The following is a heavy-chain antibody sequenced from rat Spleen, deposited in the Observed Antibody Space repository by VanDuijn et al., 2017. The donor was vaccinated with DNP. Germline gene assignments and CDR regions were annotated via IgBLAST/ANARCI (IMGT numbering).Heavy chain of an antibody. J-gene: IGHJ2*01. CDR1: RFTFNNFW. D-gene: IGHD1-4*01. Sequence: EVQLVESGGGLVQPGRSLKLSCVASRFTFNNFWMTWFRQVPGKGLDWVASITSSGDNTLYPDSVKGRFTISRDNAKSTLYLQMNSLRSEDMATYYCARHVLPLRVWDYWGQGVMVTVSS. CDR3: ARHVLPLRVWDY. CDR2: ITSSGDNT. V-gene: IGHV5-31*01.